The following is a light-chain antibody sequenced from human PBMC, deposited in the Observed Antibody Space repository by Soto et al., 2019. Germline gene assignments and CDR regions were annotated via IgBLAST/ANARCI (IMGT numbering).Light chain of an antibody. J-gene: IGLJ1*01. CDR2: DVS. CDR1: SSDVGGYNY. CDR3: SSYTSSSTFYV. Sequence: QSVLTQPASVSGSPGQSITISCTGTSSDVGGYNYVSWYQQHPGKAPKLMIYDVSNRPSVVSNRFSGSKSGNTASLTISGLQAEDEADYYCSSYTSSSTFYVFGTGTKVTVL. V-gene: IGLV2-14*01.